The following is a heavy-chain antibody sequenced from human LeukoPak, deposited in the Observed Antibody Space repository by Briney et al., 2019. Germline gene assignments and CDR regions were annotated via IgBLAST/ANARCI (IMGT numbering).Heavy chain of an antibody. D-gene: IGHD1-7*01. CDR3: ARLGPRYNWKYGDY. CDR2: IYPGDSDT. J-gene: IGHJ4*02. V-gene: IGHV5-51*01. CDR1: GSSFTNYW. Sequence: GASLKISCKGSGSSFTNYWIGWVRQMPGKGLEWMGIIYPGDSDTRYSPSFQGQVTISADKSINTAYLQWSSLKASDTAMYYCARLGPRYNWKYGDYWGQGTLVTVSS.